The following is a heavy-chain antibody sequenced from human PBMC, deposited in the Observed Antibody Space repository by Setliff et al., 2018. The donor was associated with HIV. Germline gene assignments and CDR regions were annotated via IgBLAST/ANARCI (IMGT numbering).Heavy chain of an antibody. V-gene: IGHV4-59*12. J-gene: IGHJ4*02. CDR1: GGFIGTYY. Sequence: PSETLSLTCTVSGGFIGTYYWSWIRQSPGKGLEWIGSVYYTGSTNYNPPLESRVTMSVDTSKNQFSLRLMSLTAADTAVYYCARDDDKLFDYWGQGALVTVSS. CDR3: ARDDDKLFDY. CDR2: VYYTGST. D-gene: IGHD3-22*01.